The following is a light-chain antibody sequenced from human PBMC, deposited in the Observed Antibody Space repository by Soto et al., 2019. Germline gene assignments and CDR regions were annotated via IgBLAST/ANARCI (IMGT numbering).Light chain of an antibody. CDR3: SSYAGNNVL. V-gene: IGLV2-23*02. Sequence: QSVLTQPASVSGSPGQSITISCTGTSSDIGSYNLVSWYQQHPGRAPKLMIYEVSQRPSGISNRFSGSKSGNTASLTISGLQAEDEADYYCSSYAGNNVLFGGGTQLTVL. CDR2: EVS. CDR1: SSDIGSYNL. J-gene: IGLJ2*01.